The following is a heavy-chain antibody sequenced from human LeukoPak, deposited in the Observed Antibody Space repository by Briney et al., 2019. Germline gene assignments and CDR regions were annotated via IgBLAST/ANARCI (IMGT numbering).Heavy chain of an antibody. D-gene: IGHD1/OR15-1a*01. CDR3: ARQISGNKDY. Sequence: SETLSLTCSVSAVSISGYYWIWIRQSPGRGLEYIGRIFYRESFSYGGTTFYNPSLQSRVTISVDTSKNAFSLRLSSVTAADTAVYYCARQISGNKDYWGQGTLVTVSS. CDR1: AVSISGYY. J-gene: IGHJ4*02. V-gene: IGHV4-59*05. CDR2: IFYRESFSYGGTT.